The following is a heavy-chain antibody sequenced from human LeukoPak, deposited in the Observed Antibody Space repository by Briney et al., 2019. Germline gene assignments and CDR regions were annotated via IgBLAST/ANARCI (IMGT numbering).Heavy chain of an antibody. CDR2: ISAYNGNT. CDR1: GYTFTSYD. D-gene: IGHD2-15*01. CDR3: ASGGTCSGGSCHTPDYYYGMDV. Sequence: ASVKVSCKASGYTFTSYDINWVRQATGQGLEWMGWISAYNGNTNYAQKLQGRVTMTTDTSTSTAYMELRSLRSDDTAVYYCASGGTCSGGSCHTPDYYYGMDVWGQGTTVTVSS. J-gene: IGHJ6*02. V-gene: IGHV1-18*01.